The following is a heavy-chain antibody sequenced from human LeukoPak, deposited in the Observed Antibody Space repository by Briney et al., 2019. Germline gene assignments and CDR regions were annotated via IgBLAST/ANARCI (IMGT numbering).Heavy chain of an antibody. D-gene: IGHD3-10*01. J-gene: IGHJ6*03. Sequence: PGGSLRLSCAASGFTFSGYGMYWVRQAPGKGLEWVSFIRYDGTNKYYVDSVKGRFTISRDNSKSTVYLQMNSLRAEDTAVYYCAKDQLYGSGSYSYYYYYMDVWGKGTTVTVSS. CDR3: AKDQLYGSGSYSYYYYYMDV. CDR2: IRYDGTNK. CDR1: GFTFSGYG. V-gene: IGHV3-30*02.